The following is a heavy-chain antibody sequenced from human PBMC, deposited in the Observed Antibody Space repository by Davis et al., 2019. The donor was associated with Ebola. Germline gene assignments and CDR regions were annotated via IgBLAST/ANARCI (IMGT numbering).Heavy chain of an antibody. CDR3: ARVPGCTNGVCHDY. CDR1: GFTFSSYG. J-gene: IGHJ4*02. Sequence: GESLKISCAASGFTFSSYGMHWVRQAPGKGLEWVAVIWYDGSNKYYADSVKGRFTISRDNSKNTLYLQMNSLRAEDTAVYYCARVPGCTNGVCHDYWGQGTLVTVSS. D-gene: IGHD2-8*01. V-gene: IGHV3-33*01. CDR2: IWYDGSNK.